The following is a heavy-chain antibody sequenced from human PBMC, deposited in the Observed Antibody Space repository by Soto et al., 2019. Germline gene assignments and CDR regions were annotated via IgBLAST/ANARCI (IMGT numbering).Heavy chain of an antibody. CDR3: ARGGGVYYYYYGMDV. J-gene: IGHJ6*02. CDR2: IYYSGST. D-gene: IGHD2-8*02. Sequence: QLQLQESGSGLVKPSQTLSLTCAVSGGSISSGGYSWSWIRQPPGKGLEWIGYIYYSGSTYYNPSLKSRVTISVDRSKNQFSLKLSSVTAADTAVYYCARGGGVYYYYYGMDVWGQGTTVTVSS. CDR1: GGSISSGGYS. V-gene: IGHV4-30-2*01.